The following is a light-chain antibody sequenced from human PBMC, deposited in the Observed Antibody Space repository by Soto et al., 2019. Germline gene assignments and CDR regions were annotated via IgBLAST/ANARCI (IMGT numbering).Light chain of an antibody. J-gene: IGKJ5*01. V-gene: IGKV1-9*01. CDR3: QQLNSYPIT. Sequence: DIQLTPSPSFLSASVGDRVTITCRASQGISSYLAWYQQKPGKAPKLLIYAASTLQSGVPSRFSVSRSGTEFTLTISSLEPEDFATYYCQQLNSYPITFGQGTRLEIK. CDR1: QGISSY. CDR2: AAS.